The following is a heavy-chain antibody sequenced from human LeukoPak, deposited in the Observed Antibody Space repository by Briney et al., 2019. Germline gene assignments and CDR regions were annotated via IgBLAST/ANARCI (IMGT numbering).Heavy chain of an antibody. D-gene: IGHD3-10*01. CDR1: GGSFSSYY. V-gene: IGHV4-59*01. CDR3: ARVQSYSNWFDP. J-gene: IGHJ5*02. Sequence: SETLSLTCAVYGGSFSSYYWSWIRQPPGKGLEWIGYIYYSGSTNYNPSLKSRVTISVDTSKNQFSLKLSSVTAADTAVYYCARVQSYSNWFDPWGQGTLVTVSS. CDR2: IYYSGST.